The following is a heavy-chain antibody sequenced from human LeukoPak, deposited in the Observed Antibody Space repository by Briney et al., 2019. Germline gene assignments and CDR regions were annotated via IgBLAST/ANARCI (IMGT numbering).Heavy chain of an antibody. CDR3: ARDGRHDNNHWFDS. CDR1: GDSISSRY. Sequence: SETLSLTCIVSGDSISSRYWGWIRQPPGKGLEWIGYIYCTGNTNYNPSLKSRVTMSVDMSKNQFSLKMTSVTAADTAVYYCARDGRHDNNHWFDSWGQGTLVTVSA. D-gene: IGHD5-24*01. J-gene: IGHJ5*01. CDR2: IYCTGNT. V-gene: IGHV4-59*11.